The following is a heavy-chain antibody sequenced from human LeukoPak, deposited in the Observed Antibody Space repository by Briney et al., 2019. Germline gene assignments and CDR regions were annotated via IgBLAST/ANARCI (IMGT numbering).Heavy chain of an antibody. CDR1: GGTFSSYA. J-gene: IGHJ3*02. D-gene: IGHD1-1*01. CDR3: ATRTKNAFDI. V-gene: IGHV1-69*04. Sequence: GASVKVSCKASGGTFSSYAISWVRQAPGQGLEWMGRIIPILGIANYAQKFQGRVTITADKSTSTAYMELRSLRSDDTAVYYCATRTKNAFDIWGQGTMVTVSS. CDR2: IIPILGIA.